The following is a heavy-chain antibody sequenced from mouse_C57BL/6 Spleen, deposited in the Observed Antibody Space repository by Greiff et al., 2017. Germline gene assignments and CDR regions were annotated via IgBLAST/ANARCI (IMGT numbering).Heavy chain of an antibody. CDR1: GFNIKDDY. V-gene: IGHV14-4*01. D-gene: IGHD1-1*01. J-gene: IGHJ2*01. Sequence: EVQLQQSGAELVRPGASVKLSCTASGFNIKDDYMHWVKQRPEQGLEWIGWIDPENGDTEYASKFQGKATITADTSSNTAYLQLSSLTSEDTAVYYCTTGYYGSPDDWGQGTTLTVSS. CDR3: TTGYYGSPDD. CDR2: IDPENGDT.